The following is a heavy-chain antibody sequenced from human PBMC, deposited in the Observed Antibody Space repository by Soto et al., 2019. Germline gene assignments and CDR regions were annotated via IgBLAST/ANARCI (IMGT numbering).Heavy chain of an antibody. CDR2: IYYSGST. J-gene: IGHJ6*03. V-gene: IGHV4-31*03. D-gene: IGHD2-2*01. Sequence: SETLSLTCTVSGGSISSGGYYWSWIRQHPGKGLEWIGYIYYSGSTYYNPSLKSRVTISVDTSKNQFSLKLSSVTAADTAVYYCARARPPYCSSTSCYGSNYYYYMDVWGKGTTVTVSS. CDR3: ARARPPYCSSTSCYGSNYYYYMDV. CDR1: GGSISSGGYY.